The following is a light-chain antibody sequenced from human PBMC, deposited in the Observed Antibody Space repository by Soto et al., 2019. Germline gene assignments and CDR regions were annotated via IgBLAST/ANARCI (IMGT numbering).Light chain of an antibody. CDR3: VSYTASDAYV. CDR2: DIN. J-gene: IGLJ1*01. Sequence: QSVLTQPASVSGSPGQSITISCTGTSSDVGNYIFVSWYRQHPGKAPKLMIYDINNRPSGVSNRFSGSKSGNTASLTISGVQAAYEADYYCVSYTASDAYVFGAGTKLTVL. V-gene: IGLV2-14*01. CDR1: SSDVGNYIF.